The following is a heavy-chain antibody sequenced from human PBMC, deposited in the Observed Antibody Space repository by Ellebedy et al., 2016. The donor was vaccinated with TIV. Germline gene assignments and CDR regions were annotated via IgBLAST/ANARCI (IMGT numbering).Heavy chain of an antibody. V-gene: IGHV3-11*01. D-gene: IGHD2-15*01. CDR3: ARDEGGTDCSGGGCYSPGWFDP. CDR1: GLTFIDSY. J-gene: IGHJ5*02. CDR2: ISSSGGTI. Sequence: GESLKISXAASGLTFIDSYISWMRQAPGKGLEWISSISSSGGTIYYADSVRGRFTISRDNAKNSLYLQMNSLRAEDTAVYYCARDEGGTDCSGGGCYSPGWFDPWGQGTLVTVSS.